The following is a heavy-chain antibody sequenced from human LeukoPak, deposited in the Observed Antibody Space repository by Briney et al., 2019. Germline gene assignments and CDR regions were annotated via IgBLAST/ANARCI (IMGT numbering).Heavy chain of an antibody. CDR3: ARRDGLDY. V-gene: IGHV3-9*01. CDR1: GFTFDDYA. Sequence: GRSLRLSCAASGFTFDDYAMHWVRQAPGKGLEWVSGISWNSGSIGYAVSVKGRFTISRDNAKNSLYLQMNSLRAEDTALYYCARRDGLDYWGQGTLVTVSS. J-gene: IGHJ4*02. CDR2: ISWNSGSI.